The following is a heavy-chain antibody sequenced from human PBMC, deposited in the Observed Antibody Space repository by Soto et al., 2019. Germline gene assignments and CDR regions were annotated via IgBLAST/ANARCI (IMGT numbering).Heavy chain of an antibody. CDR1: GFTFSSYA. D-gene: IGHD6-6*01. CDR2: ISYDGSNK. Sequence: GGSLRLSCAASGFTFSSYAMHWVRQAPGKGLEWVAVISYDGSNKYYADSVKGRFTISRDNSKNTLYLQMNSLRAEDTAVYYCARETYSSSYSFDYWGQGTLVTVSS. CDR3: ARETYSSSYSFDY. V-gene: IGHV3-30-3*01. J-gene: IGHJ4*02.